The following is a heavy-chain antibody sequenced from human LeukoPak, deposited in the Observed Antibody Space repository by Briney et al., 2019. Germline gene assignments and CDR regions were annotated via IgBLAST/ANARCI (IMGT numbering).Heavy chain of an antibody. CDR3: ARVTRSPFGWFDP. CDR2: ISSSSTYI. D-gene: IGHD4-17*01. V-gene: IGHV3-21*01. J-gene: IGHJ5*02. CDR1: GFTFSAYS. Sequence: GGSLRLSCAASGFTFSAYSMNWVRQAPGKGLEWISSISSSSTYIYYADSVKGRFTISRDNAKNSLYLQTSSLRAEDTAVYYCARVTRSPFGWFDPWGQGTLVTVSS.